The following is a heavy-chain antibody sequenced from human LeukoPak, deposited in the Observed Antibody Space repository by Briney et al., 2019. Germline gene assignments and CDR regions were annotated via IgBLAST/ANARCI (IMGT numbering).Heavy chain of an antibody. D-gene: IGHD1-26*01. CDR3: AKDIEPSSGSYLGAFDI. V-gene: IGHV3-23*01. Sequence: RPGGSLRLSCAASGFTFSNYAMTWVRQAPGKGLEWVSSINDSGGDTYYADSVKGRFTISRDNSKNTLYLQMNSLRAEDTAVYYCAKDIEPSSGSYLGAFDIWGQGTMVTVSS. J-gene: IGHJ3*02. CDR1: GFTFSNYA. CDR2: INDSGGDT.